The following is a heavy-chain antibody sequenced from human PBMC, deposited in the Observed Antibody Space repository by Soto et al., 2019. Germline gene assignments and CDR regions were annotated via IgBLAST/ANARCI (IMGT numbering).Heavy chain of an antibody. D-gene: IGHD4-17*01. Sequence: SETLSLTCTVSGGSISSGGYYWSWIRQHPGKGLEWIGYIYYSGSTYYNPSLKSRVTISVDTSKNQFSLKLSSVTAADTAVYYCARGLSTVTVYDAFDIWGQGTMVTVSS. CDR1: GGSISSGGYY. CDR2: IYYSGST. CDR3: ARGLSTVTVYDAFDI. J-gene: IGHJ3*02. V-gene: IGHV4-31*03.